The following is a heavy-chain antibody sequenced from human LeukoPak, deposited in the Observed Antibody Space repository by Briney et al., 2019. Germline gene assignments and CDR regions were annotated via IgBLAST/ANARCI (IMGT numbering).Heavy chain of an antibody. J-gene: IGHJ4*02. CDR1: GFTFSSYW. CDR2: IKQDGSEK. CDR3: ARVAILVVPAVPNFAN. D-gene: IGHD2-2*01. Sequence: GGSLRLSCAASGFTFSSYWMSWVRQAPGKGLEWVANIKQDGSEKYYVDSVKGRFTISRDNAKNSLYPHMNSLRAEDTAVYYCARVAILVVPAVPNFANRGQGTLVTFS. V-gene: IGHV3-7*01.